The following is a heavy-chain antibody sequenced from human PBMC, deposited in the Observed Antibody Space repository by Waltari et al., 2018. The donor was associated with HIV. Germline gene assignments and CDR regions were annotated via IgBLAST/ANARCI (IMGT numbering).Heavy chain of an antibody. V-gene: IGHV4-39*01. D-gene: IGHD1-26*01. CDR2: IYYSGST. CDR3: ARHALRVGAAYWSFDL. J-gene: IGHJ2*01. Sequence: QLQLQESGPGLVKPSETLSLTCTVSGDSISTSNYFSGWFRHPPGKGLEWIGRIYYSGSTYYNPSRKSRVTISVDTSKNQFSLKVNSVTAADTAVYYCARHALRVGAAYWSFDLWGRGTLVTVSS. CDR1: GDSISTSNYF.